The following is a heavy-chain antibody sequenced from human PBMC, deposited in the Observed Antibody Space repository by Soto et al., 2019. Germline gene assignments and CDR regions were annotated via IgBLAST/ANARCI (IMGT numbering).Heavy chain of an antibody. J-gene: IGHJ4*02. CDR2: ISYDGSNK. CDR1: GFTFSSYA. V-gene: IGHV3-30-3*01. CDR3: ARVPNPNCYDCSGSIGYFDY. Sequence: QVQLVESGGGVVQPGRSLRLSCAASGFTFSSYAMHWVRQAPGKGLEWVAVISYDGSNKYYADSVKGRFTISRVNSKNLQYLQMNSLRAEDKAVYYCARVPNPNCYDCSGSIGYFDYWGQGTLVTVSS. D-gene: IGHD3-22*01.